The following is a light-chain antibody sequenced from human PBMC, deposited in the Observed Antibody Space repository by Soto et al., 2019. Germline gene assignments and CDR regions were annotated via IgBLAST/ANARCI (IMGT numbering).Light chain of an antibody. Sequence: DIQLTQSTSFLSPSIGEIVTSTCRASQVISTSLAWYQVKPGKAPKLLIYAASTLQSGVPSRFSGSGSGTDFTLTISCLQSEDFATYYCQQYYSYPITFGQGTRLETK. J-gene: IGKJ5*01. CDR1: QVISTS. CDR2: AAS. CDR3: QQYYSYPIT. V-gene: IGKV1-9*01.